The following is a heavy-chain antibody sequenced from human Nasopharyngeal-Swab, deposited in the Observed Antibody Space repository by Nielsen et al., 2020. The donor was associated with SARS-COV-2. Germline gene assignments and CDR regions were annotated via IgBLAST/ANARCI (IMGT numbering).Heavy chain of an antibody. D-gene: IGHD3/OR15-3a*01. Sequence: SETLSLTCTVSGGSLTTGGYSWNWIRQPPGKGLEWIGNIYQSGGTYDNPSLKSRVTMSVDLSNNQFSLSLRSVTAADTAVYYCARGSEDDFSTGYFDAFTFWGQGIMVTVSS. V-gene: IGHV4-30-2*01. CDR3: ARGSEDDFSTGYFDAFTF. CDR1: GGSLTTGGYS. CDR2: IYQSGGT. J-gene: IGHJ3*01.